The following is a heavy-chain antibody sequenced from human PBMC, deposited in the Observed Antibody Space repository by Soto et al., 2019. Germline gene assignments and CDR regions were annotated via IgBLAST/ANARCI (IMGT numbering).Heavy chain of an antibody. CDR2: IRSYNGNT. V-gene: IGHV1-18*01. D-gene: IGHD3-16*01. Sequence: QVQLVQSGAEVKKPGASVKVSCKTSGYTFTNFGISWLRQAHGQGLEWVRWIRSYNGNTKYAQKSQRSVTMTTATSTRTAYMELRSLRSDDTAVYYCARGGKPIDYWGKGTLVTVSS. CDR3: ARGGKPIDY. J-gene: IGHJ4*02. CDR1: GYTFTNFG.